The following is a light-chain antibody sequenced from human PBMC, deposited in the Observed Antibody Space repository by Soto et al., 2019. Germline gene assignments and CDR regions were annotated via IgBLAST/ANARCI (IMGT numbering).Light chain of an antibody. Sequence: EVVLTQSPGTLSLSPGERATLSCRASHTVIHTFLAWYQQKPGQAPRLLVYGASTRATDIPDRFSGSGSGTDFSLTISRLEPEDFAVYYCQQYGSSPATFGQGTKVE. CDR1: HTVIHTF. CDR2: GAS. J-gene: IGKJ1*01. CDR3: QQYGSSPAT. V-gene: IGKV3-20*01.